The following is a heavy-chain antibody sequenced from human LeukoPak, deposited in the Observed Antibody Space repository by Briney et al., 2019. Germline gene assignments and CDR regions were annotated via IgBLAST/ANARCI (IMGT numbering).Heavy chain of an antibody. J-gene: IGHJ4*02. V-gene: IGHV1-69*04. CDR2: IIPILGIA. CDR1: GGTFSSYA. D-gene: IGHD3-3*01. CDR3: ARVFVEGT. Sequence: SVKVSCKASGGTFSSYAISWVRQAPGQGLEWMGRIIPILGIANYAQKFQGRVTITADKSTSTAYMELSSLRSEDTDVYYCARVFVEGTWGQGTLVTVSS.